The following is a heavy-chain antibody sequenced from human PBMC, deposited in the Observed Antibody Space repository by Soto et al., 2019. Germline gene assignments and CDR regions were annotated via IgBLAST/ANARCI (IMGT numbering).Heavy chain of an antibody. CDR1: GFSLTTSGVG. CDR2: IFWDDDK. J-gene: IGHJ4*02. CDR3: ASSSGYRSFDC. D-gene: IGHD3-22*01. V-gene: IGHV2-5*02. Sequence: QITLKESGPTLVKPTQTLTLTCTFSGFSLTTSGVGVGWIRQPPGKALEWLALIFWDDDKRYSPSLKSRLTITKDTSKTQVVLTMTHMDPVDTATYYCASSSGYRSFDCCGQGTLVTVSS.